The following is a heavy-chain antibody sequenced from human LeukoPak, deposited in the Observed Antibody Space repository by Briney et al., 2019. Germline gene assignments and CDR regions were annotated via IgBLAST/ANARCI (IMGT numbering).Heavy chain of an antibody. Sequence: SETLSLTCTVSGGSISSSSYYWGWIRQPPGKGLEWIGSIYYSGSTYYNPSLKSRVTISVDTSKNQFSLKLSSVTAADTAVYYCASPGARPSFDYRGQGTLVTVSS. CDR2: IYYSGST. CDR3: ASPGARPSFDY. CDR1: GGSISSSSYY. D-gene: IGHD6-6*01. V-gene: IGHV4-39*01. J-gene: IGHJ4*02.